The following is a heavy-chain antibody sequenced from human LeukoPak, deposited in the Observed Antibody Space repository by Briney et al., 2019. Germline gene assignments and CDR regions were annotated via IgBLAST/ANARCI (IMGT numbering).Heavy chain of an antibody. CDR2: ITSSGSTI. CDR3: ARARFCLY. D-gene: IGHD3-16*01. V-gene: IGHV3-48*03. CDR1: VFTFSSYE. J-gene: IGHJ4*02. Sequence: GGSLRLSCAASVFTFSSYEMNWVRQAPGKGLEWVSYITSSGSTIYYADSVKGRFTISRDNAQNSLYLQMNSLRAEDTAVYYCARARFCLYWGQGTLVTVSS.